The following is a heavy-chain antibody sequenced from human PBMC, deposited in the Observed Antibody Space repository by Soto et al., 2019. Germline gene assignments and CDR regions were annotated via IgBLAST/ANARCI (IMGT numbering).Heavy chain of an antibody. D-gene: IGHD6-19*01. J-gene: IGHJ3*02. Sequence: PSETLSLTCAVYGGSFSGYYWSWIRQPPGKGLEWIGEINHSGSTNYNPSLKRRVTISVNTSKNQFSLKLSPVTAADTAADYCWRSYRQWLVFRGHDAFDILGQGTMVHRL. CDR1: GGSFSGYY. CDR2: INHSGST. CDR3: WRSYRQWLVFRGHDAFDI. V-gene: IGHV4-34*01.